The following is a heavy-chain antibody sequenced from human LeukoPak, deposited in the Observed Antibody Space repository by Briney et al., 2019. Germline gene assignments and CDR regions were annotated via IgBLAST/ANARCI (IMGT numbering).Heavy chain of an antibody. V-gene: IGHV4-38-2*02. CDR1: GYSISSGYY. CDR2: IYHSGST. CDR3: ARGGWKYYDSSGYLIMGAFDI. J-gene: IGHJ3*02. D-gene: IGHD3-22*01. Sequence: SETLSLTCTVSGYSISSGYYWGWIRQPPGKGLERIGSIYHSGSTYYNPSLKSRVTISVDTSKNQFSLKLSSVTAADTAVYYCARGGWKYYDSSGYLIMGAFDIWGQGTMVTVSS.